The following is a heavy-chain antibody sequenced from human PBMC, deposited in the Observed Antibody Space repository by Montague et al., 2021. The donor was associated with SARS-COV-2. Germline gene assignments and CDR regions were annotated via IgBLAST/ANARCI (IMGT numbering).Heavy chain of an antibody. J-gene: IGHJ4*02. CDR2: IYHSGTT. CDR3: ARRHIVASNKAFDY. D-gene: IGHD2-21*01. CDR1: GDSITNNYY. V-gene: IGHV4-38-2*02. Sequence: SETLSLTCTVSGDSITNNYYWGWIRQPPGKGLEWIGTIYHSGTTYYNPSLKRRVTISVDTSNNQFSLKLTSVTAADTAAYYCARRHIVASNKAFDYWGQGTLVTVSS.